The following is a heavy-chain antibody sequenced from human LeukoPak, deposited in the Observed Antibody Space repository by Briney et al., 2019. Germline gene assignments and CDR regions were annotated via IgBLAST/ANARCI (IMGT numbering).Heavy chain of an antibody. D-gene: IGHD3-10*01. Sequence: GGCLRLARAAAGPTVGSNSISSARHQARDWLGWVSSISGGSRYIYYADSVKGRFTISRDNAKNSLYLQMNSLRAEDTAVYYCARTYYPNFYYYGMDVWGKGATVTVSS. CDR3: ARTYYPNFYYYGMDV. CDR1: GPTVGSNS. J-gene: IGHJ6*04. V-gene: IGHV3-21*01. CDR2: ISGGSRYI.